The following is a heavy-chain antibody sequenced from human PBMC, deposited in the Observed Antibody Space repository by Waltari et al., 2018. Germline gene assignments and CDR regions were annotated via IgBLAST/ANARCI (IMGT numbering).Heavy chain of an antibody. CDR3: ARDLFPNFWSGYGFDI. D-gene: IGHD3-3*01. Sequence: LVKTGAEVQSPGASVGATYKYSGDTFRATDIHWVRQAPGQGLEWKGWINPKSGATNPAQKFQGRVTLTRDTSTSTVYMELRGLTSDDTAIYYCARDLFPNFWSGYGFDIWGQGTKVTVSS. CDR1: GDTFRATD. CDR2: INPKSGAT. V-gene: IGHV1-2*02. J-gene: IGHJ3*02.